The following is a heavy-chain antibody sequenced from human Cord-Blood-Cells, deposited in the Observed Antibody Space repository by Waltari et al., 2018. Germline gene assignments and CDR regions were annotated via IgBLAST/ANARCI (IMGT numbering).Heavy chain of an antibody. V-gene: IGHV5-51*01. Sequence: EVQLVQSGAEVKKPGESLKISCKGSGYSFTSYWIGWVRQMPGKGLEWMGIIYPGASETEYSPSFQGQVTISADKSISTAYLQWSSLKASDTAMYYCARLTRSSSWYLGFDYWGQGTLVTVSS. CDR3: ARLTRSSSWYLGFDY. CDR1: GYSFTSYW. D-gene: IGHD6-13*01. CDR2: IYPGASET. J-gene: IGHJ4*02.